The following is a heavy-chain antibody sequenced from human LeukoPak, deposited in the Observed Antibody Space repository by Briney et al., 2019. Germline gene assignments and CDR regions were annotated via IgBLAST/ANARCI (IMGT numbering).Heavy chain of an antibody. Sequence: ASVKVSCKASGGTFSSYAISWVRQAAGQGHEWMGGIIPIFGTANYAQKFQGRVTITADKSTSTAYMELSSLRSEDTAVYYCARAATGSSWFDPWGQGTLVTVSS. J-gene: IGHJ5*02. CDR1: GGTFSSYA. V-gene: IGHV1-69*06. CDR3: ARAATGSSWFDP. D-gene: IGHD1-14*01. CDR2: IIPIFGTA.